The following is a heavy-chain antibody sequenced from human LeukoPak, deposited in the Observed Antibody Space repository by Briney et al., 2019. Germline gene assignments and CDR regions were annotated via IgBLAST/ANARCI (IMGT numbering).Heavy chain of an antibody. Sequence: SVKVSCKASGGTFSSYAISWVRQAPGQGLEWMGGIIPIFGTANYAQKFQGRVTITADESTSTAYMELSSLRSEDTAVYYCARVNYDILTGPFDPWGQGTLVTVSS. J-gene: IGHJ5*02. CDR3: ARVNYDILTGPFDP. CDR1: GGTFSSYA. D-gene: IGHD3-9*01. CDR2: IIPIFGTA. V-gene: IGHV1-69*13.